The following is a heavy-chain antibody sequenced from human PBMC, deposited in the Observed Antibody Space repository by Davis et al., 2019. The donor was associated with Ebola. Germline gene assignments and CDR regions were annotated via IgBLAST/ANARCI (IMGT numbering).Heavy chain of an antibody. J-gene: IGHJ3*01. CDR1: GGSIRSSTYY. D-gene: IGHD5-24*01. CDR3: ARGGVEMATVPSDAFDV. Sequence: SETLSLTCSVSGGSIRSSTYYWDWIRQPPGKGLEWIGSVSYSGGMYSTSMYYNASLKSRVTISADTSKNQFSLNLMSVTAADTAVYYCARGGVEMATVPSDAFDVWGQGTIVTVAS. V-gene: IGHV4-39*01. CDR2: VSYSGGMYSTSM.